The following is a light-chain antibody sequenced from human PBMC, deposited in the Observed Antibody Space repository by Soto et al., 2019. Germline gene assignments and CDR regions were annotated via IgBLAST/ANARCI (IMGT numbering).Light chain of an antibody. CDR3: HQYDIYHT. CDR1: QRVNSW. Sequence: DLHMTQTPSTLSAFGGDRVTITCRASQRVNSWLAWYQQRPGKAPKLLIYDASTLESGVPSRFSGSGSGTEFTLNISSLQPDDFETYYSHQYDIYHTFGGGTK. J-gene: IGKJ4*01. V-gene: IGKV1-5*01. CDR2: DAS.